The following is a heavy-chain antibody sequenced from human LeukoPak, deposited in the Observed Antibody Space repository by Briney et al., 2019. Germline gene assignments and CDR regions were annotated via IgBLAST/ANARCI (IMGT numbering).Heavy chain of an antibody. CDR2: ISYDGSNK. J-gene: IGHJ4*02. CDR3: AKDRPTVTNTLDY. V-gene: IGHV3-30*18. Sequence: GRSLRLSCAASGFTFSSYGMHWVRQVPGKGLEWVAVISYDGSNKYYADSVKGRFTISRDNSKNTLYLQMNSLRAEDTAVYYCAKDRPTVTNTLDYWGQGTLVTVSS. CDR1: GFTFSSYG. D-gene: IGHD4-17*01.